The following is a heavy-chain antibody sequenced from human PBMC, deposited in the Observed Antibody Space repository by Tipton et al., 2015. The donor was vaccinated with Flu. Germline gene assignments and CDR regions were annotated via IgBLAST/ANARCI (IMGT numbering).Heavy chain of an antibody. CDR3: ARDRGWPASLDY. D-gene: IGHD3-10*01. CDR2: SYYSGST. J-gene: IGHJ4*02. CDR1: GGSVSSGSYF. V-gene: IGHV4-61*10. Sequence: TLSLTCTVSGGSVSSGSYFWSWIRQPAGKGLEWIGFSYYSGSTSYNPSLQSRVTISVDTSRNQFSLNLKSVTAADTAVYYCARDRGWPASLDYWGQGILVTVSS.